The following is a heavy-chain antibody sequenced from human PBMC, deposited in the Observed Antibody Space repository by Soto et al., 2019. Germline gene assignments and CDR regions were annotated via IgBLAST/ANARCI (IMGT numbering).Heavy chain of an antibody. CDR1: GGSISSYY. CDR3: ARYAWPSAYSWFDP. CDR2: IYYSGST. V-gene: IGHV4-59*01. D-gene: IGHD2-2*01. Sequence: PSETLSLTCTVSGGSISSYYWSWIRQPPGKGLEWIGYIYYSGSTNYNPSLKSRVTISVDTSKNQFSLKLSSVTAADTAVYYCARYAWPSAYSWFDPWGQGTLVTVSS. J-gene: IGHJ5*02.